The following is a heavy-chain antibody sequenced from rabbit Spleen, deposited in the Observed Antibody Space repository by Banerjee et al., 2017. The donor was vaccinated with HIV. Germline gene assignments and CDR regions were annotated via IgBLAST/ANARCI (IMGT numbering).Heavy chain of an antibody. CDR3: ARDLASVVGWNFNL. D-gene: IGHD3-1*01. V-gene: IGHV1S45*01. CDR2: IYADSDRA. CDR1: GFDFNNNYY. Sequence: QEQLVESGGGLVQPEGSLTLTCTASGFDFNNNYYMCWVRQAPGKGLEWIGCIYADSDRAYYASWAKGRFTISRTSSTTVTLQMTGLTAADTATYFCARDLASVVGWNFNLWGPGTLVTVS. J-gene: IGHJ4*01.